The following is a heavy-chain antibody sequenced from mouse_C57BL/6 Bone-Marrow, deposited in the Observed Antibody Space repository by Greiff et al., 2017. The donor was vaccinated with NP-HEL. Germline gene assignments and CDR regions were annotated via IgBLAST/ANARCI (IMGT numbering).Heavy chain of an antibody. D-gene: IGHD2-3*01. CDR2: ISDGGSYT. Sequence: EVHLVESGGGLVKPGGSLKLSCAASGFTFSSYAMSWVRQTPEKRLEWVATISDGGSYTYYPDNVKGRFTISRDNAKNNLYLQMSHLKSEDTAMYYCARDRHDGYFAYWGQGTLVTVSA. J-gene: IGHJ3*01. CDR3: ARDRHDGYFAY. CDR1: GFTFSSYA. V-gene: IGHV5-4*01.